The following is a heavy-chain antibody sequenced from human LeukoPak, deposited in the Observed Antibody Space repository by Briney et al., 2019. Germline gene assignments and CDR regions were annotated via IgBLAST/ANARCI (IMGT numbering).Heavy chain of an antibody. V-gene: IGHV3-21*01. J-gene: IGHJ4*02. Sequence: GGSLRLSCAASGFTFSSYSMNWLRQAPGKGLEWVSSFSSTGNYIYYADSVKGRFTISRDNAKNSLYLQMNSLRAEDTAVYYCARSPVVITTVLDYWGQGTLVTVSS. CDR3: ARSPVVITTVLDY. CDR2: FSSTGNYI. D-gene: IGHD3-22*01. CDR1: GFTFSSYS.